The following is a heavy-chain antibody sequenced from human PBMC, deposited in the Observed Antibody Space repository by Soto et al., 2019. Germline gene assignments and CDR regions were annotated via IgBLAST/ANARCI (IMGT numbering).Heavy chain of an antibody. Sequence: QVQLVGSGGGVVQPGRSLRLSCAASGFTFSSYGMRWVRQAPGKGLEWVAVISYDGSNKYYADSVKGRFTISRDNSKNTLYLQMNSLRAEDTAVYYCAKDQRVLPHFDLWGRGTLVTVSS. D-gene: IGHD1-26*01. CDR1: GFTFSSYG. CDR2: ISYDGSNK. V-gene: IGHV3-30*18. CDR3: AKDQRVLPHFDL. J-gene: IGHJ2*01.